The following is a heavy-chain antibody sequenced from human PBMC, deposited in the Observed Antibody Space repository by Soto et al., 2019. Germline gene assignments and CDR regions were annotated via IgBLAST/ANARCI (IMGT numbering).Heavy chain of an antibody. V-gene: IGHV3-33*01. D-gene: IGHD6-13*01. CDR2: IWYDGSNK. Sequence: QVQLVESGGGVVQPGRSLRLSCAASGFTFSSYGMHWVRQAPGKGLEWVAVIWYDGSNKYYADSVKGRFTISRDNSKNTLYLQMNSLRAEDTAVYYCARDRTPLVLPAAGSYYYYGMDVWGQGTTVTVSS. CDR3: ARDRTPLVLPAAGSYYYYGMDV. CDR1: GFTFSSYG. J-gene: IGHJ6*02.